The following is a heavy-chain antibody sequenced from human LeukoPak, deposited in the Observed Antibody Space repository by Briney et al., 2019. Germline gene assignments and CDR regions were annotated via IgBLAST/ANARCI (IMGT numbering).Heavy chain of an antibody. Sequence: SQTLSLTCTVSGGSISRGSYYWSWIRQPAGKGLEWIGRIYTSGSTNYNPSLKSRVTISVDTSKNQFSLKLSSVTAADTAVYYCARDRTLYYENWFDPWGQETLVTVSS. V-gene: IGHV4-61*02. CDR3: ARDRTLYYENWFDP. CDR1: GGSISRGSYY. J-gene: IGHJ5*02. D-gene: IGHD3-3*01. CDR2: IYTSGST.